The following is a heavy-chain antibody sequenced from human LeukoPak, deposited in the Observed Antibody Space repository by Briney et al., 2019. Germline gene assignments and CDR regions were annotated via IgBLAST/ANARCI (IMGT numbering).Heavy chain of an antibody. J-gene: IGHJ5*02. CDR3: ARKKYYYDTSTYGWFDP. Sequence: PGGSLRLSCAASGFTFSTYWMTWVRQAPGKGLEWLANINQNGSETYYVDSVKGRFTISRDNAKNSLYLQMNSLRVEDTAVYYCARKKYYYDTSTYGWFDPWGQGTLVTAS. CDR2: INQNGSET. D-gene: IGHD3-22*01. V-gene: IGHV3-7*01. CDR1: GFTFSTYW.